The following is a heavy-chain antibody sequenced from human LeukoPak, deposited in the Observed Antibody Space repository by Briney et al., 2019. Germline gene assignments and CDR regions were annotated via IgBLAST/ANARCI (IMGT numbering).Heavy chain of an antibody. J-gene: IGHJ3*02. Sequence: GGSLRLSCAASGFTFSSYSMNWVRQAPGKGLEWVAVISYDGSNKYYADSVKGRFTISRDNSKNTLYLQMNSLRAEDTALYYCATQKLWEGWEPRGYAFDIWGQGTRVTVFS. CDR1: GFTFSSYS. D-gene: IGHD1-26*01. CDR2: ISYDGSNK. V-gene: IGHV3-30*03. CDR3: ATQKLWEGWEPRGYAFDI.